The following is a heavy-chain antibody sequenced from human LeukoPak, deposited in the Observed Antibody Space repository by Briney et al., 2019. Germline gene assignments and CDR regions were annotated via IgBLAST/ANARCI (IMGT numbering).Heavy chain of an antibody. CDR3: AREGYFGDYVDY. J-gene: IGHJ4*02. CDR1: GFTFDDYG. CDR2: INWNGGSS. Sequence: GGSLRLSCAASGFTFDDYGMSWVRQAPGKGLEWVSGINWNGGSSSYADSVKGRFTISRDNAKNSLYLQMNSLRAEDTALYYCAREGYFGDYVDYWGQGTVVTVSS. V-gene: IGHV3-20*04. D-gene: IGHD4-17*01.